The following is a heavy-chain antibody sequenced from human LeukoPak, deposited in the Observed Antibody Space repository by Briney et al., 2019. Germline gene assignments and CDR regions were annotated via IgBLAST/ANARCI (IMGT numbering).Heavy chain of an antibody. V-gene: IGHV4-59*08. D-gene: IGHD6-13*01. CDR2: LFHSGTP. CDR3: ARRRGWKQQLVYFDY. CDR1: GGSISSYY. Sequence: PSETLSLTCTVSGGSISSYYWSWIRQPPGKGLEWIGYLFHSGTPSYNPSLKSRVTISADTSKNQFFLTPNSTTAADTAVYFCARRRGWKQQLVYFDYWGQGTLATVSS. J-gene: IGHJ4*02.